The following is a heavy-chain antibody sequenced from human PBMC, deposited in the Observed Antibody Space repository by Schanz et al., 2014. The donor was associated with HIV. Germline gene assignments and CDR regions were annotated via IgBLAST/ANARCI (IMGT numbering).Heavy chain of an antibody. CDR3: ARGPINTILLPAWFDP. Sequence: QVQLVESGGCVVQPGRSLRLSCVASGFTFSSYGMHWVRQAPGKGLEWVAVISYDGSNKYYADSVKGRFTISRDNSKKALYLQMNSLRVEDTAVYYCARGPINTILLPAWFDPWGQGTLVTVSS. J-gene: IGHJ5*02. CDR1: GFTFSSYG. V-gene: IGHV3-30*03. CDR2: ISYDGSNK. D-gene: IGHD3-3*01.